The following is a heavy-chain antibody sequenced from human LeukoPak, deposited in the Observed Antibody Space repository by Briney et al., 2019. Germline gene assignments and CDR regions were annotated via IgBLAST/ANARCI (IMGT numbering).Heavy chain of an antibody. J-gene: IGHJ3*02. CDR1: GYTFTSYG. Sequence: ASVKVSCKASGYTFTSYGISWVRQAPGQGLEWMGWISAYNGNTNYAQKLQGRVTMTTDTSTSTAYVELRSLRSDDTAVYYCARDFGELLFSSDAFDIWGQGTMVTVSS. CDR2: ISAYNGNT. CDR3: ARDFGELLFSSDAFDI. V-gene: IGHV1-18*01. D-gene: IGHD3-10*01.